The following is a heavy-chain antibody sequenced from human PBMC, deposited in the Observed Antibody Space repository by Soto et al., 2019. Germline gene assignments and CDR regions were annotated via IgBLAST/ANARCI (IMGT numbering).Heavy chain of an antibody. V-gene: IGHV1-18*01. CDR2: INPSDGNR. Sequence: VSVKLYCKAAGYSFSFYGINWGRQAPGQGLEWMGWINPSDGNRNFAQKFEDRVTMTTATSTNTVFLELRSLKSDDTAIYYCARDRLRGYDSSGFYSWGQGTMVTVSS. J-gene: IGHJ4*02. CDR1: GYSFSFYG. CDR3: ARDRLRGYDSSGFYS. D-gene: IGHD3-22*01.